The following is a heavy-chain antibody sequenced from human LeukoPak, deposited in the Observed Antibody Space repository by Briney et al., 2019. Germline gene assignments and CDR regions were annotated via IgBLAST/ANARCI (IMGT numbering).Heavy chain of an antibody. J-gene: IGHJ4*02. D-gene: IGHD1-20*01. CDR2: ISSSSSTI. Sequence: GGSLRLSCAASGFTFSTYSINWVRQAPGKGLKWISYISSSSSTIYYADSVKGRFTVSRDNAKNSLYLQMNSLRAEDTAVYYCARSGAYDAHNCWGQGTLITVSS. V-gene: IGHV3-48*01. CDR1: GFTFSTYS. CDR3: ARSGAYDAHNC.